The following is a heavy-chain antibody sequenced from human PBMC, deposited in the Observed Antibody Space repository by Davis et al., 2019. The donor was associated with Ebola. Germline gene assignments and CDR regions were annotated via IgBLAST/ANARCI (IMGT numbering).Heavy chain of an antibody. CDR1: GGSISYNSDY. J-gene: IGHJ4*02. Sequence: PSETLSLTCTVSGGSISYNSDYWGWIRQPPGKGLEWIGSVYYSGSTHYNPSLKSRLTISVDTSKNQFSLRLNSVTAADTAIYYCAREGYRGGAFDYWGQGTLVPVSS. CDR2: VYYSGST. CDR3: AREGYRGGAFDY. V-gene: IGHV4-39*07. D-gene: IGHD2-21*01.